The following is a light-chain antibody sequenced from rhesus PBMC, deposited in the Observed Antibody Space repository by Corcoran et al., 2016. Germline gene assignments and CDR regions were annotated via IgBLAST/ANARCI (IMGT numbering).Light chain of an antibody. J-gene: IGLJ3*01. Sequence: SYDLTQPPSVSVSPGQTARITCGGDNIGSEAVHWYQQKPPQAPVLVIYSDSERPSGIPERFSGSKSGNTATLAISGVEAGDGAGYYCQVGDISSDVLFGGGTRLTVL. CDR1: NIGSEA. CDR2: SDS. CDR3: QVGDISSDVL. V-gene: IGLV3-44*01.